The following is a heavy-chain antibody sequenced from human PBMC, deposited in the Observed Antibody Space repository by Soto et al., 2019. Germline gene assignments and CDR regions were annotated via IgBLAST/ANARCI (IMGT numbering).Heavy chain of an antibody. CDR2: IYYSGST. CDR1: GGSISSGGYY. D-gene: IGHD5-12*01. V-gene: IGHV4-31*03. CDR3: ARGREIVATIKFDY. Sequence: QVQLQESGPGLVKPSQTLSLTCTVSGGSISSGGYYWSWIRQHPGKGLEWMGYIYYSGSTYYNPSLTSRVTISVDTSKNQFSLKLSSVTAADTAVYYCARGREIVATIKFDYWGQGTLVTVSS. J-gene: IGHJ4*02.